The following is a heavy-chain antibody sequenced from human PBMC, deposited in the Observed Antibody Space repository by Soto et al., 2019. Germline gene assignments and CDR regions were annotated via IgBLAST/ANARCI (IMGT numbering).Heavy chain of an antibody. Sequence: QVQLVQYGGELRKPGASVKVSCKGSGYTFDIYGISWVRQVPGQGPEWMGWISADNGDTKYAQKFQGRVIMTTDTSTSTAYMELRSLRSDDTAVYFCARDRSYYYESSGYPFDYWGQGTLVSVSS. CDR2: ISADNGDT. CDR3: ARDRSYYYESSGYPFDY. V-gene: IGHV1-18*01. J-gene: IGHJ4*02. CDR1: GYTFDIYG. D-gene: IGHD3-22*01.